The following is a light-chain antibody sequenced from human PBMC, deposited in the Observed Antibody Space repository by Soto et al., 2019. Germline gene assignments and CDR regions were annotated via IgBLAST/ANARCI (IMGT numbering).Light chain of an antibody. V-gene: IGLV2-11*01. CDR2: DVT. Sequence: QSALTQPRSGSGSPGQSVTLSCTGTSSDVGSYNYVSWYQHHPGKAPTLMIYDVTKRPSGVPDRFSGSKSGNTASLTISGLQADDEADYCCSSSGRYSYVFGTGTKLTVL. CDR3: CSSSGRYSYV. J-gene: IGLJ1*01. CDR1: SSDVGSYNY.